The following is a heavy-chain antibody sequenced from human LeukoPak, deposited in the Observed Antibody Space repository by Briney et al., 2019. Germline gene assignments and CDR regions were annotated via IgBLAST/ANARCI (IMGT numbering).Heavy chain of an antibody. Sequence: SVKVSCKASEGTFSSYAISWVRQAPGQGLEWMGRIIPILGIANYAQKFQGRVTITADKSTSTAYMELSSLRSEDTAVYYCARDDPYDSSGYYRDDAFDIWGQGTMVTVSS. J-gene: IGHJ3*02. D-gene: IGHD3-22*01. V-gene: IGHV1-69*04. CDR3: ARDDPYDSSGYYRDDAFDI. CDR2: IIPILGIA. CDR1: EGTFSSYA.